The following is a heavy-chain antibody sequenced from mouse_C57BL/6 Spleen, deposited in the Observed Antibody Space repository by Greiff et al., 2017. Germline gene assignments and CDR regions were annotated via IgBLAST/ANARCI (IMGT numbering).Heavy chain of an antibody. V-gene: IGHV1-42*01. Sequence: VQLQQSGPELVKPGASVKISCKASGYSFTGYYMNWVKQSPEKSLEWIGEINPSTGGTTYNQKFKAKATLTVDKSSSTAYMQLKSLTSEDSAVYYCARHYGSSSYFDYWGQGTTLTVSS. CDR2: INPSTGGT. CDR1: GYSFTGYY. CDR3: ARHYGSSSYFDY. D-gene: IGHD1-1*01. J-gene: IGHJ2*01.